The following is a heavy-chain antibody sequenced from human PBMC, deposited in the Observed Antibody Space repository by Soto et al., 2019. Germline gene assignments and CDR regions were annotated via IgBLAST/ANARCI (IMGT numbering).Heavy chain of an antibody. V-gene: IGHV4-61*08. J-gene: IGHJ5*02. CDR1: GGSVSSGDHF. CDR3: AKGGCSSCWFDP. CDR2: IYNSGST. D-gene: IGHD3-10*02. Sequence: SETLSLTCSVSGGSVSSGDHFWSWIRQPPGKGPEWIGYIYNSGSTSYNPSLKSRVTMSEDTSKNQFSLKLSSVTAADTAMYYCAKGGCSSCWFDPWGEGTLVTVSS.